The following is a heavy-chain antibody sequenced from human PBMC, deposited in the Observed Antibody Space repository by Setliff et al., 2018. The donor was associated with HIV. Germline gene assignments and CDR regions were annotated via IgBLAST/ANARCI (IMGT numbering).Heavy chain of an antibody. CDR1: GFTFSNYG. J-gene: IGHJ4*02. CDR2: IWYDGRNQ. CDR3: AKDVEFFPVPDSSGYIDY. V-gene: IGHV3-30*02. Sequence: GGSLRLSCAASGFTFSNYGMHWVRQAPGKGLEWLAVIWYDGRNQNYADSVKGRFTISRDNSKNTLSLQMNGLGPEDTAVYYCAKDVEFFPVPDSSGYIDYWGQGTLVTVSS. D-gene: IGHD3-22*01.